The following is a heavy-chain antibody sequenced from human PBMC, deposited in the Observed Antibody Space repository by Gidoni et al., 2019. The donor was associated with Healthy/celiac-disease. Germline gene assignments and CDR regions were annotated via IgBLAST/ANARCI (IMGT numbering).Heavy chain of an antibody. J-gene: IGHJ4*02. CDR2: IYWDDDK. V-gene: IGHV2-5*02. D-gene: IGHD3-3*01. Sequence: QITLKESGPTLVKHTQTLTLTCTFSGFSLSTSGVGVGWIRQPPGKALEWLALIYWDDDKRYSPSLKSRLTITKDTSKNQVVLTMTNMDPVDTATYYCAHRPRRFLEWLLFDYWGQGTLVTVSS. CDR3: AHRPRRFLEWLLFDY. CDR1: GFSLSTSGVG.